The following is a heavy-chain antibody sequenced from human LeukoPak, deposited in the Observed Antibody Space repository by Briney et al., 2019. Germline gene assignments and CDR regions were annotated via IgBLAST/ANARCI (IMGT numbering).Heavy chain of an antibody. CDR3: ARDSFVRSASVAGLLRTDAFDI. D-gene: IGHD6-19*01. CDR1: GFTFSSYS. J-gene: IGHJ3*02. CDR2: ISSSSSYI. V-gene: IGHV3-21*01. Sequence: PGGSLRLSCAASGFTFSSYSMNWVRQAPGKGLEWVSSISSSSSYIYYADSVKGRFTISRDNAKNSLYLQMNSLRAEDTAVYYCARDSFVRSASVAGLLRTDAFDIWGQGTMVTVSS.